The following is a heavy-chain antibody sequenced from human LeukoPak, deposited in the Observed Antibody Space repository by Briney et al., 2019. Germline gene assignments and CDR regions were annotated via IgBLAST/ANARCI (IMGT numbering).Heavy chain of an antibody. CDR2: ISYDGSNK. CDR1: GFTFSSYG. CDR3: AKNAAGLNHYYYYGMDV. Sequence: GGSLRLSCAASGFTFSSYGMHWVRQAPGKGLEWVAVISYDGSNKYYADSVKGRFTISRDNSKNTLYLQMNSLRAEDTAAYYCAKNAAGLNHYYYYGMDVWGQGTTVTVSS. V-gene: IGHV3-30*18. J-gene: IGHJ6*02. D-gene: IGHD6-13*01.